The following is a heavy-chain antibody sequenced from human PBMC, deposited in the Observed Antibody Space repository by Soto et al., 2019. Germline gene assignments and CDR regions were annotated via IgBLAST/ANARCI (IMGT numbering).Heavy chain of an antibody. J-gene: IGHJ4*02. V-gene: IGHV1-46*01. Sequence: QVQLVQSGAEVKKPGASVKVSCKASGYTFTSYYMHWVRQAPGQGLEWMGIINPSGGSTSYAQKFQGRVTMTRDTSTSTVYMELSSLRSEDTAVYYGARSHRVGAADYWGQGTLVTVSS. CDR3: ARSHRVGAADY. CDR2: INPSGGST. CDR1: GYTFTSYY. D-gene: IGHD1-26*01.